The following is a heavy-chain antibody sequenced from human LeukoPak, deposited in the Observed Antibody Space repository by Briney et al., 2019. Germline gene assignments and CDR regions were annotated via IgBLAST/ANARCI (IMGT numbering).Heavy chain of an antibody. J-gene: IGHJ3*02. CDR2: IYTSGST. Sequence: SQTLSLTCTVSGGSISSCSYYWSWIRQPAGKGLEWIGRIYTSGSTNYNPSLKSRVTISVDTSKNQFSLKLSSVIAADTAVYYCARDRIYYYDSSGYRVDAFDIWGQGTMVTVSS. CDR3: ARDRIYYYDSSGYRVDAFDI. D-gene: IGHD3-22*01. V-gene: IGHV4-61*02. CDR1: GGSISSCSYY.